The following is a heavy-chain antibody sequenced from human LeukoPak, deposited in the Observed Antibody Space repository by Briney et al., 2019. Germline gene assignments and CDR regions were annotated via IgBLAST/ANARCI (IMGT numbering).Heavy chain of an antibody. CDR2: IRYSESS. CDR1: GGSISSSSYY. D-gene: IGHD3-22*01. Sequence: SETLPLTCTVSGGSISSSSYYWGWIRQPPGRGLEWIASIRYSESSYYNPSLKSRATISVDTSKNHFSLKLRSLTATDTAVYYCATQDSSHYWGQGTLVTVSS. J-gene: IGHJ4*02. CDR3: ATQDSSHY. V-gene: IGHV4-39*02.